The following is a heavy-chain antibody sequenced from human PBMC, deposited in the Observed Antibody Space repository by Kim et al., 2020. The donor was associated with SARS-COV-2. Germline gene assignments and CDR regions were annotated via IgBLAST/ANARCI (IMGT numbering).Heavy chain of an antibody. CDR3: AREGRFLEWLLSNSYY. Sequence: SETLSLTCTVSGGSISSGDYYWSWIRQPPGKGLEWIGYIYNSGSTYYNPSLKSRVTITVDTYKNQYPLKLSSVTAADTAVYYSAREGRFLEWLLSNSYY. J-gene: IGHJ6*01. CDR2: IYNSGST. D-gene: IGHD3-3*01. CDR1: GGSISSGDYY. V-gene: IGHV4-30-4*01.